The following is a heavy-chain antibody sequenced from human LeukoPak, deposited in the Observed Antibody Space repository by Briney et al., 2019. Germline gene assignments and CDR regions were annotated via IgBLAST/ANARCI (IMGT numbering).Heavy chain of an antibody. J-gene: IGHJ3*02. CDR1: GYTFTSYY. D-gene: IGHD6-19*01. CDR3: ARDGKYSSGWITAFDI. Sequence: EASVKVSCKASGYTFTSYYMHRVRQAPGQGLEWMGIINPSGGSTSYAQKFQGRVTMTRDTSTSTVYMELSSLRSEDTAVYYCARDGKYSSGWITAFDIWGQGTMVTVSS. CDR2: INPSGGST. V-gene: IGHV1-46*01.